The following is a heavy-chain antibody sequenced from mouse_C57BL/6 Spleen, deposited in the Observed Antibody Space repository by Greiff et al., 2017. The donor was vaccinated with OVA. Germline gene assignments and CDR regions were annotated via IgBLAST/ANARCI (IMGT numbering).Heavy chain of an antibody. V-gene: IGHV3-6*01. Sequence: EVQLQESGPGLVKPSQSLSLTCSVTGYSITSGYYWNWIRQFPGNKLEWMGYISYDGSNNYNPSLKNRISITRDTSKNQFFLKLNSVTTEDTATYYCAREGGNSGYFDYWGQGTTLTVSS. CDR2: ISYDGSN. D-gene: IGHD2-1*01. CDR3: AREGGNSGYFDY. J-gene: IGHJ2*01. CDR1: GYSITSGYY.